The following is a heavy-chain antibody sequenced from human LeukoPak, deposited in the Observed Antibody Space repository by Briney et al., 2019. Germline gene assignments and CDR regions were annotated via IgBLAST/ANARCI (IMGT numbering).Heavy chain of an antibody. D-gene: IGHD1-7*01. V-gene: IGHV4-30-4*07. CDR3: ARDCGGSDWNYVFDY. J-gene: IGHJ4*02. Sequence: SETLSLTCAVSGGSISGGGYSWSWIRQPPGKGLEWIGYIFYSGTTYYNPSLKSRITISVDTSKNQFSLKLSSVTAADTAVYYCARDCGGSDWNYVFDYWGQGTLVTVSS. CDR1: GGSISGGGYS. CDR2: IFYSGTT.